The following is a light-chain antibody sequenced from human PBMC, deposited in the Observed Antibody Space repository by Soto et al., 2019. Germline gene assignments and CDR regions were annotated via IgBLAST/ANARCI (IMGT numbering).Light chain of an antibody. V-gene: IGKV1-5*01. J-gene: IGKJ5*01. CDR1: QSISKW. CDR3: HQYDSYPCT. Sequence: DIMMTQSPSILSASVGDTVTITCRASQSISKWVAWYQQRAGKAPTALIFDASNSEKGVPSRFSGSGSGTEFTLIISGLQPEDFATYYCHQYDSYPCTLGQGTRLEIK. CDR2: DAS.